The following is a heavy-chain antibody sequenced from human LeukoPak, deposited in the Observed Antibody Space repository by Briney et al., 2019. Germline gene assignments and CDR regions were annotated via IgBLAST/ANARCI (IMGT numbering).Heavy chain of an antibody. V-gene: IGHV3-23*01. CDR3: AKGLNSRDYDFWSGYCLDY. J-gene: IGHJ4*02. D-gene: IGHD3-3*01. Sequence: GGSLRLSCAASGFTVSSNYMSWVRQAPGKGLEWVSGISGNGGRTYYADSVKGRFTVSRDNSKNTLYLQMKSLRAEDTALYYCAKGLNSRDYDFWSGYCLDYWGQGTQVTVSS. CDR2: ISGNGGRT. CDR1: GFTVSSNY.